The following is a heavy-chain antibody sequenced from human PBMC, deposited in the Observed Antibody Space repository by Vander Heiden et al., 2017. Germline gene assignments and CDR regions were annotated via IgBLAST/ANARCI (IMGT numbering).Heavy chain of an antibody. CDR2: IYGGGST. Sequence: EVQLVESGGRLIQPGGSLRLSCAASGFTVSSNYMSRVRQAPGKGLGWVSVIYGGGSTYYADSVKGRFTISRDNSKNTLYLQMNSLRAEDTAVYYCARFRSYYDSSGFLNWFDPWGQGTLVTVSS. D-gene: IGHD3-22*01. J-gene: IGHJ5*02. CDR1: GFTVSSNY. V-gene: IGHV3-53*01. CDR3: ARFRSYYDSSGFLNWFDP.